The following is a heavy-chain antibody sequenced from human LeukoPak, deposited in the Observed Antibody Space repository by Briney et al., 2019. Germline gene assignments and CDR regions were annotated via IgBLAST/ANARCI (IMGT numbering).Heavy chain of an antibody. CDR3: ARHGYDILTGYDSPFR. D-gene: IGHD3-9*01. J-gene: IGHJ3*01. CDR2: IYHSGST. Sequence: SETLSLTCTVSGYSISGGYYWGWIRQPPGKGLEWIGSIYHSGSTYYNPSLKSRVTISVDTSKNQFSLKLSSVTAADTAVYYCARHGYDILTGYDSPFRWGQGTMVTVSS. V-gene: IGHV4-38-2*02. CDR1: GYSISGGYY.